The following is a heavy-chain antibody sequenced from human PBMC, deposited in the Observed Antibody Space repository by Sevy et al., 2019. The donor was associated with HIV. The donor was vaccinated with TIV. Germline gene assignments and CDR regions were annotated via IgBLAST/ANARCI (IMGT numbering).Heavy chain of an antibody. J-gene: IGHJ4*01. V-gene: IGHV3-30-3*01. Sequence: GGSLRLSCAASGFAFSTHAMHWVRQAPGKGLEWVAVISYEGTEAFYAASVEGRFTISRDNSKNKLYLQINSLRPEDTAEYYCARDGGNSVKWYPLYWGHGTLVTVSS. CDR1: GFAFSTHA. CDR2: ISYEGTEA. CDR3: ARDGGNSVKWYPLY. D-gene: IGHD2-2*01.